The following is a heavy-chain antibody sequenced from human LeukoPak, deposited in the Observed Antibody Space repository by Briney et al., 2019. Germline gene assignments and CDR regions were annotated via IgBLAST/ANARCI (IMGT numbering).Heavy chain of an antibody. CDR1: GGSISSSSYY. J-gene: IGHJ1*01. D-gene: IGHD1-26*01. CDR2: IYYSGST. CDR3: AREGWELLSEYFQH. V-gene: IGHV4-39*07. Sequence: PSETLSLTCTVSGGSISSSSYYWGWIRQPPGKGLEWIGSIYYSGSTYYNPSLKSRVTISVDTSKNQFSLKLSSVTAADTAVYYCAREGWELLSEYFQHWGQGTLVTVSS.